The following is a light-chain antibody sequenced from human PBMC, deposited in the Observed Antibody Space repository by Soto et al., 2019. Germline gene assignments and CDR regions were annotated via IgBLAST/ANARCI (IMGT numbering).Light chain of an antibody. V-gene: IGKV3-11*01. CDR3: QQGSKWAPPQI. CDR2: DAY. CDR1: RTVSGS. Sequence: KWRANGRLCEGESVTLSCRVSRTVSGSLAWYQQKPGLGPRLIIYDAYNRDAGIPARLSGRGSGTDFSLCIAVLDPEAFAVYYWQQGSKWAPPQIVGGGTKVDIK. J-gene: IGKJ4*01.